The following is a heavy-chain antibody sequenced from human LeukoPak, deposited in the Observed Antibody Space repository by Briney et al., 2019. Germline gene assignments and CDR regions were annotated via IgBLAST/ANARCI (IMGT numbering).Heavy chain of an antibody. CDR1: GYTFTGYY. CDR3: ARVGVSYRDAFDI. D-gene: IGHD1-26*01. V-gene: IGHV1-2*02. Sequence: ASVKLSCKTSGYTFTGYYMHWVRQAPGQGLEWMGWINPNSGSTNYAQKFQGRVTMTRDTSISTAYMELRSLRSDDTAVYYCARVGVSYRDAFDIWGQGTMVTVSS. J-gene: IGHJ3*02. CDR2: INPNSGST.